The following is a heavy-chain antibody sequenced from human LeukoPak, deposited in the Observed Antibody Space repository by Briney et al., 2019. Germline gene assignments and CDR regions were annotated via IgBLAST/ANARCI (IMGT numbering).Heavy chain of an antibody. CDR3: ASKRIYGDGYFQH. Sequence: PSETLSLTCTVSGGSISSYYWSWIRQPPGKGREWIGYIYYSGSTNYNPSLKSRVTISVDTSKNQFSLKLSSVTAADTAVYYCASKRIYGDGYFQHWGQGTLVTVSS. CDR2: IYYSGST. CDR1: GGSISSYY. D-gene: IGHD4-17*01. V-gene: IGHV4-59*01. J-gene: IGHJ1*01.